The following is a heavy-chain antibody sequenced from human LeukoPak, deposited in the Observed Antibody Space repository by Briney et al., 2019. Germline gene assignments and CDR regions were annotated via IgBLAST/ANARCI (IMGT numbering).Heavy chain of an antibody. V-gene: IGHV1-18*01. CDR2: ISAYNGNT. J-gene: IGHJ4*02. CDR1: GYTFTSYG. CDR3: ARDEDTMVWGVAPLDY. Sequence: ASVKVSCKASGYTFTSYGISWVRQAPGQGLEWMGWISAYNGNTNYAQELQGRVTMTTDTSTSTAYMELRSLRSDDTAVYYCARDEDTMVWGVAPLDYWGQGTLVTVSS. D-gene: IGHD3-10*01.